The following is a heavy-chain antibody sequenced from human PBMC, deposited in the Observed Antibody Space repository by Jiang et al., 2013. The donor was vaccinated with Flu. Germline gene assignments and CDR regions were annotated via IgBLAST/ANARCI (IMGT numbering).Heavy chain of an antibody. Sequence: RSLRLSCAASGFTFSSYAMHWVRQAPGKGLEWVAVISYDGSNKYYADSVKGRFTISRDNSKNTLYLQMNSLRAEDTAVYYCAREEIVVVRGFDYWGQGTLVTVSS. V-gene: IGHV3-30*01. J-gene: IGHJ4*02. D-gene: IGHD3-22*01. CDR3: AREEIVVVRGFDY. CDR2: ISYDGSNK. CDR1: GFTFSSYA.